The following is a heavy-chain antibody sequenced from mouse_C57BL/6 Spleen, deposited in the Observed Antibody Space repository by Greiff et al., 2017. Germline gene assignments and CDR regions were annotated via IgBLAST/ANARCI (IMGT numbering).Heavy chain of an antibody. V-gene: IGHV5-16*01. J-gene: IGHJ2*01. Sequence: DVKLVESEGGLVQPGSSMKLSCTASGFTFSDYYMAWVRQVPEKGLEWVANINYDGSSTYYLDSLKSRFIISRDNAKNILYLQMSSLKSEDTATYYCARDRSGTYGGYFDYWGQGTTLTVAS. CDR1: GFTFSDYY. D-gene: IGHD1-1*02. CDR2: INYDGSST. CDR3: ARDRSGTYGGYFDY.